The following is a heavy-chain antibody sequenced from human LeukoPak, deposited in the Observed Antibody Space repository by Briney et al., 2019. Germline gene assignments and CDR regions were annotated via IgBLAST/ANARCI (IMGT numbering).Heavy chain of an antibody. CDR3: AKDWRGLNVNSYFDY. J-gene: IGHJ4*02. CDR2: ISGCGGST. V-gene: IGHV3-23*01. CDR1: GFTFSSYA. Sequence: GGSLRLSCAASGFTFSSYAMSWVRQAPGKGLEWVSAISGCGGSTYYADSVKGRFTISRDNSKNTLYLQMNSLRAEDTAVYYCAKDWRGLNVNSYFDYWGQGTLVTVSS. D-gene: IGHD2-21*02.